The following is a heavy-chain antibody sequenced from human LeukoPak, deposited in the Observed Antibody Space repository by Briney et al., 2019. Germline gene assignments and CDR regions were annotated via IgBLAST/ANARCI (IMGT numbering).Heavy chain of an antibody. CDR3: VRQDISQALYALDI. CDR1: GFTFSSYK. Sequence: GGSLRLSCAASGFTFSSYKMYWVRQAPGKGLVWVSRLNENGITNYADSVKGRFAISSDNAKSTLFLQMNSLRVDDTAVYYCVRQDISQALYALDIWGQGTMVTVSS. V-gene: IGHV3-74*01. J-gene: IGHJ3*02. D-gene: IGHD3-9*01. CDR2: LNENGIT.